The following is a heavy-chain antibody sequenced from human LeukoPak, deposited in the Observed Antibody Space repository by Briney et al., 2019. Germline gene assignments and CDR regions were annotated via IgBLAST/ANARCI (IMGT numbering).Heavy chain of an antibody. Sequence: PGGSLRLSCAASGFTFDDYGMSWVRQAPGKGLEWVSGINWNGGSTGYADSVKGRFTISRDNAKNSLYLQMNSLRAEDTALYCCARDIFYYDSSGPGRYFDYWGQGTLVTVSS. J-gene: IGHJ4*02. CDR2: INWNGGST. V-gene: IGHV3-20*04. CDR1: GFTFDDYG. CDR3: ARDIFYYDSSGPGRYFDY. D-gene: IGHD3-22*01.